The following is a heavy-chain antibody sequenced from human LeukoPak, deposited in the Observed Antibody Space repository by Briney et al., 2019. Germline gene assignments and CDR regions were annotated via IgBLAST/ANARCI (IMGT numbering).Heavy chain of an antibody. V-gene: IGHV4-59*08. D-gene: IGHD3-3*01. CDR3: ARHGHYDFWSGYQPDYYYYYMDV. CDR1: GGSISSYY. J-gene: IGHJ6*03. CDR2: IYYSGSS. Sequence: SETLSLTCTVSGGSISSYYWSWIRQPPGKGLEWIGYIYYSGSSNYNPSLKSRVTISVDTSKNQFSLKLSSVTAADTAVYYCARHGHYDFWSGYQPDYYYYYMDVWGKGTTVTVSS.